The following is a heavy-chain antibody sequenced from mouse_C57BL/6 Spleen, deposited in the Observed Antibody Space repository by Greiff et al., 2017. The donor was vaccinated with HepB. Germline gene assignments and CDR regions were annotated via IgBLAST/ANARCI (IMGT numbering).Heavy chain of an antibody. CDR1: GYTFTSYW. CDR2: IHPSDSDT. CDR3: ARDEAQATFWYAMDY. J-gene: IGHJ4*01. D-gene: IGHD3-2*02. V-gene: IGHV1-74*01. Sequence: QVQLQQSGAELVKPGASVKVSCKASGYTFTSYWMHWVKQRPGQGLEWIGRIHPSDSDTNYNQKFKGKATLTVDKSSSTAYMQLSSLTSEDSAVYFCARDEAQATFWYAMDYWGQGTSVTVSS.